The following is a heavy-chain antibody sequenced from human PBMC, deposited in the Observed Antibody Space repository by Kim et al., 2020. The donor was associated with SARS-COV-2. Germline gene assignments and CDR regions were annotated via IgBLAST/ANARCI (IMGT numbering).Heavy chain of an antibody. CDR2: IYYSGST. CDR1: GGSISSSSYY. D-gene: IGHD3-10*01. V-gene: IGHV4-39*01. J-gene: IGHJ5*02. Sequence: SETLSLTCTVSGGSISSSSYYWGWIRQPPGKGLEWIGSIYYSGSTYYNPSLKSRVTISVDTSKNQFSLKLSSVTAADTAVYYCAGAYYYGSGSYPQGWFDPWGQGTLVTVSS. CDR3: AGAYYYGSGSYPQGWFDP.